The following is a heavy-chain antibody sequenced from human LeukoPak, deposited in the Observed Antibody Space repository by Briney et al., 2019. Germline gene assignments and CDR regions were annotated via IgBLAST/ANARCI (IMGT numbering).Heavy chain of an antibody. J-gene: IGHJ4*02. CDR3: AREGQQLFQIDY. V-gene: IGHV4-31*03. Sequence: KPSETLSLTCTVSGGSISSGGYYWSWLRQHPGKGLEWIGYIYYSGSTYYNPSLKSRVTISVDTSKNQFSLKLSSVTAADTAVYYCAREGQQLFQIDYWGQGTLVTVSS. CDR2: IYYSGST. D-gene: IGHD6-13*01. CDR1: GGSISSGGYY.